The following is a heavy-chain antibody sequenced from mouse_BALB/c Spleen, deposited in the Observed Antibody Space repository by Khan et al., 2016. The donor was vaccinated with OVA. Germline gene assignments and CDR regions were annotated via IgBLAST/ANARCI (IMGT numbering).Heavy chain of an antibody. J-gene: IGHJ3*01. V-gene: IGHV2-2*01. CDR1: GFSLTTYG. CDR2: IRSGGST. Sequence: QVQLKESGPGLVQPSQSLSITCTVSGFSLTTYGIHWVRQSPGKGLEWLGVIRSGGSTDYNAPFVSRLSISQDNSKSQVFFKMNSLQADDTAIYYSARHSYRYDFTYWGQGTLVTISA. D-gene: IGHD2-12*01. CDR3: ARHSYRYDFTY.